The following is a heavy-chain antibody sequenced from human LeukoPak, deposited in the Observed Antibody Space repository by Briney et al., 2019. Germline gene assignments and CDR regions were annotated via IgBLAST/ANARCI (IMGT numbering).Heavy chain of an antibody. CDR2: IFYDESTK. Sequence: GGSLRLSCAASGFTLRDYAMHWVRQAPGKGLEWVAVIFYDESTKYYADSVKGRFTISRDNSENTLFLQMDSLRTGDTALYYCARDPRGPTGYDTISRDTFDYWGQGTLVTVSS. CDR1: GFTLRDYA. V-gene: IGHV3-30*04. D-gene: IGHD2-8*01. CDR3: ARDPRGPTGYDTISRDTFDY. J-gene: IGHJ4*02.